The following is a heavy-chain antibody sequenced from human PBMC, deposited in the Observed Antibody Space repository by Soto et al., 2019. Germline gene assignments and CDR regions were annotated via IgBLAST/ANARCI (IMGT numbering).Heavy chain of an antibody. J-gene: IGHJ4*02. Sequence: ASVNVSCKSSGFTFTSCSVQWVRQARGQRLEWIGWIVVGSGNTNYAQKFQERVTITRDMSTSTAYMELSSLRSEDTAVYYCAAGRWELSPYYWGQGTLVTVSS. CDR3: AAGRWELSPYY. CDR1: GFTFTSCS. D-gene: IGHD1-26*01. V-gene: IGHV1-58*01. CDR2: IVVGSGNT.